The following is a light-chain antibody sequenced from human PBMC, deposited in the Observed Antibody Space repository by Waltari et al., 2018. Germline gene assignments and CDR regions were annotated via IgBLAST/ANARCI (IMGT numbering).Light chain of an antibody. J-gene: IGLJ3*02. CDR2: DGT. CDR3: SSFTSSSSWV. Sequence: QSALTQPASVSGSPGQSITISCTGTSSDIGRYNYVSWFQQRPGKDPKLMIYDGTKRPSGISNLFSGSKSGNAASLTISGLQTEDEADYYCSSFTSSSSWVFGGGTRLTVL. CDR1: SSDIGRYNY. V-gene: IGLV2-14*03.